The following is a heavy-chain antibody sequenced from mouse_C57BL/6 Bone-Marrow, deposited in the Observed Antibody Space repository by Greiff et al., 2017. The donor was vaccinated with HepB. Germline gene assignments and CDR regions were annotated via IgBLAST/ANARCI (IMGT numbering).Heavy chain of an antibody. Sequence: QVQLKESGAELARPGASVKLSCKASGYTFTSYGISWVKQRTGQGLECIGEIYPRSGNTYYNEKFKGKATLTADKSSSTAYMELRSLTSEDSAVYFCARFITTVVAPYYFDYWGQGTTLTVSS. V-gene: IGHV1-81*01. CDR1: GYTFTSYG. D-gene: IGHD1-1*01. CDR3: ARFITTVVAPYYFDY. J-gene: IGHJ2*01. CDR2: IYPRSGNT.